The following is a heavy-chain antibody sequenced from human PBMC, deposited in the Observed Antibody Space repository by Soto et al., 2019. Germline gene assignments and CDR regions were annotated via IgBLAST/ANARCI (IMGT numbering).Heavy chain of an antibody. CDR1: GGTFSSYT. CDR3: ARDIHSHGMDV. D-gene: IGHD2-2*02. CDR2: IIPILGIA. Sequence: QVQLVQSGAEVRKPGSSVKVSCKASGGTFSSYTISWVRQAPGQGLEWMGRIIPILGIANYAQKFQGRVTITADKSTSTAYMELSSLRSEDTAVYYCARDIHSHGMDVWGQGTTVTVSS. J-gene: IGHJ6*02. V-gene: IGHV1-69*08.